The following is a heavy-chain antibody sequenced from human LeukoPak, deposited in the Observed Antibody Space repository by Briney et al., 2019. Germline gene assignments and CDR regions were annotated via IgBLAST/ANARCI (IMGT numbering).Heavy chain of an antibody. V-gene: IGHV3-53*01. CDR3: ARGPPDSIWFGNYYFDY. Sequence: GGSLRLSCAASGFTVSSNYMSWVRQAPGKGLEWVSVIYSGGSTYYADSVKGRFTISRDNSKNTLYLQMNSLRAEDTAVYYCARGPPDSIWFGNYYFDYWGQGTLVTVSS. J-gene: IGHJ4*02. CDR1: GFTVSSNY. D-gene: IGHD3-10*01. CDR2: IYSGGST.